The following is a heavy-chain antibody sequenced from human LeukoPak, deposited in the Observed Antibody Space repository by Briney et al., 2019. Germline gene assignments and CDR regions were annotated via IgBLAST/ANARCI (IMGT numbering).Heavy chain of an antibody. V-gene: IGHV3-11*01. J-gene: IGHJ3*02. CDR1: GFTFSDYY. CDR3: ARDEAAGTEDDAFDI. CDR2: ISSSGSTI. Sequence: GSLRLSCAASGFTFSDYYMSWIRQAPGKGLEWVSYISSSGSTIYYADSVKGRFTISRDNAKNSLYLQMNSLRAEDTAVYYCARDEAAGTEDDAFDIWGQGTMVTVSS. D-gene: IGHD6-13*01.